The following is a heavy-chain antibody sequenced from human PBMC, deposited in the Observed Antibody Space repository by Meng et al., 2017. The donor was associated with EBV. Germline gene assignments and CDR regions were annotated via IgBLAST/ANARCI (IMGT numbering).Heavy chain of an antibody. CDR3: ARPFPSWQSPRLDPFGA. D-gene: IGHD6-19*01. V-gene: IGHV4-39*01. CDR1: VDSISSFYY. Sequence: QLQLRESGPGQVKPSETLSLTCTVSVDSISSFYYWGWIRQPPGRGLEWIGSVHYTGSTYYSPSLKSRVTVSVDTSKNQFSLRLTSVTAADTAVYYCARPFPSWQSPRLDPFGAWGQGTLVNVSS. J-gene: IGHJ5*02. CDR2: VHYTGST.